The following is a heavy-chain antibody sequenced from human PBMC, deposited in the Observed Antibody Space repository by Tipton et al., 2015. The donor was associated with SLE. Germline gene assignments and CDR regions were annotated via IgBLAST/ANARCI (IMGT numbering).Heavy chain of an antibody. Sequence: SLRLSCVASGFIFSVYTLRWVRQVPGKGLEWVSAVLSGGGSTFYADPVKGRFSISRDNSENTLYLQMNGLRADDTAVYYCTKDGGGSGWFNDYWGQGTLVTVSS. J-gene: IGHJ4*02. D-gene: IGHD6-19*01. CDR2: VLSGGGST. V-gene: IGHV3-23*01. CDR1: GFIFSVYT. CDR3: TKDGGGSGWFNDY.